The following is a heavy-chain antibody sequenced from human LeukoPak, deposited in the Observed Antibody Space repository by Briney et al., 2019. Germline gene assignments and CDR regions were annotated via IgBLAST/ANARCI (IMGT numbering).Heavy chain of an antibody. CDR3: ARGLYDGGSWFHFDS. Sequence: SETLSLTCTVSADSISSSTYYWAWIRQPPGKGLEWIGNIYYSGSTYYNPSLKGRVTISIDTSKNHFSLELSSVTAADMAVYYCARGLYDGGSWFHFDSWGQGTLVTVSS. J-gene: IGHJ4*02. CDR1: ADSISSSTYY. CDR2: IYYSGST. D-gene: IGHD6-13*01. V-gene: IGHV4-39*02.